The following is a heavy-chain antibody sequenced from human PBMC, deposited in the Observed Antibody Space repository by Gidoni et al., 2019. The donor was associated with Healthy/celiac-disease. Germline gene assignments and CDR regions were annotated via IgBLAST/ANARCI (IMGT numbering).Heavy chain of an antibody. V-gene: IGHV3-30-3*01. D-gene: IGHD2-2*01. Sequence: QVQLVESGGGVVQPGRSLRLSCAASGFPFSSYAMHWVRQAPGKGLEWVAVISYDGSNKYYADSVKGRFTISRDNSKNTLYLQMNSLRAEDTAVYYCARAYDCSSTSCYGGWWFDPWGQGTLVTVSS. CDR2: ISYDGSNK. J-gene: IGHJ5*02. CDR3: ARAYDCSSTSCYGGWWFDP. CDR1: GFPFSSYA.